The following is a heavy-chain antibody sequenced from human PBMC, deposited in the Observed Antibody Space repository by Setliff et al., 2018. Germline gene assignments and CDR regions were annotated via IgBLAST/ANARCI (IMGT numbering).Heavy chain of an antibody. CDR2: IYHTGTT. CDR3: AREYVVISFVRNTHSHYGMDV. Sequence: SETLSLTCTVSGGSISRSSYYWGWIRQPPGKGLEWIGSIYHTGTTYYNPSLKSRVTLSVDTSKNQFSLKLTSVTAADTAVYFCAREYVVISFVRNTHSHYGMDVWGQGTTVTVSS. J-gene: IGHJ6*02. CDR1: GGSISRSSYY. V-gene: IGHV4-39*07. D-gene: IGHD2-21*01.